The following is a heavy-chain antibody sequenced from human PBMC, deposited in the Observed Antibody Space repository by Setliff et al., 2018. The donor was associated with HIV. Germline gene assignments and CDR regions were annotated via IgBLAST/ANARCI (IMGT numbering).Heavy chain of an antibody. CDR2: ISSSSSYI. J-gene: IGHJ4*02. CDR1: GFTFSNYN. V-gene: IGHV3-21*05. D-gene: IGHD3-3*01. CDR3: ARDSAAWVTELGILGY. Sequence: GGSLRLSCTASGFTFSNYNMNWVRQGPGKGLEWVSYISSSSSYIYYADSVKGRFTISRDNPRNTVYLQMTGLRLDDTAVYYCARDSAAWVTELGILGYWGQGTLVTVSS.